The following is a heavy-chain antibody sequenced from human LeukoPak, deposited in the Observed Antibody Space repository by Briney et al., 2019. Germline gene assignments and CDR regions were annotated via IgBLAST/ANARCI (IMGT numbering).Heavy chain of an antibody. Sequence: AASVTVSCTASGGTFSSYAISWVRQAPGQGLEWMGGIIPIFGTANYAQKFQGRVTITADESTSTAYMELSSLRSEDTAVYYCASRTVTAYYFDYWGQGTLVTVSS. CDR1: GGTFSSYA. CDR2: IIPIFGTA. CDR3: ASRTVTAYYFDY. V-gene: IGHV1-69*13. D-gene: IGHD4-17*01. J-gene: IGHJ4*02.